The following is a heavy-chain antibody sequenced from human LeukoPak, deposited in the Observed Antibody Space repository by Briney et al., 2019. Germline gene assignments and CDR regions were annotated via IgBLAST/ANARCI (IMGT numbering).Heavy chain of an antibody. D-gene: IGHD1-1*01. CDR2: ISNSGST. Sequence: TSETLSLTCTVSGGSISGYYWSWIRQPPGEGLEWIGYISNSGSTNYNPSLKSRVTISVDTSKNQLSLKLSSVTAADTAVYHCVRLQPNTGEWAFDIWGQGTMVSVSS. CDR3: VRLQPNTGEWAFDI. CDR1: GGSISGYY. J-gene: IGHJ3*02. V-gene: IGHV4-59*01.